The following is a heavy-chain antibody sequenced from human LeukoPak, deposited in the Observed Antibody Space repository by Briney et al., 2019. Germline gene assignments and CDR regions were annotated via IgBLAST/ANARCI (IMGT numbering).Heavy chain of an antibody. CDR3: ATLGYCSGGSCYLYYFDY. CDR2: FDPEDGET. CDR1: GYTLTELS. Sequence: ASVKVSCKVSGYTLTELSMHWVRQALGKGLERMGGFDPEDGETIYAQKFQGIVTMTEDTSTDTAYMELSSLRSEDTGVYYCATLGYCSGGSCYLYYFDYWGQGTLVTVPA. D-gene: IGHD2-15*01. J-gene: IGHJ4*02. V-gene: IGHV1-24*01.